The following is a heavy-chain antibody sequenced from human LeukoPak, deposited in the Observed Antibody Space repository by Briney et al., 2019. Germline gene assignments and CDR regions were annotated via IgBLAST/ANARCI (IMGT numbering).Heavy chain of an antibody. CDR2: IYSGDSDT. D-gene: IGHD3-22*01. CDR1: GSSFTSYW. J-gene: IGHJ4*02. CDR3: ARHSGSSDYYRFFDY. Sequence: GEXLXISCQGSGSSFTSYWIGWGRRVPGKGVEWMGIIYSGDSDTRYSPSFQGQVNISADKSISTAYLQWSSLKASDTAMFFCARHSGSSDYYRFFDYWGQGTLVTVSA. V-gene: IGHV5-51*01.